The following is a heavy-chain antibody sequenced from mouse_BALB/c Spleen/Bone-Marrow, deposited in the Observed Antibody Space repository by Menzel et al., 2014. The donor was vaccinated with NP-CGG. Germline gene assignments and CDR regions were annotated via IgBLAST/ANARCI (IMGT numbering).Heavy chain of an antibody. CDR1: GFTFSSYG. V-gene: IGHV5-6*01. CDR3: ARPQRYYAMDY. J-gene: IGHJ4*01. Sequence: EVMLVESGGDLVKPGGSLKLSCAASGFTFSSYGMSWGRQTPDKRLEWVATISSGGSNTYYPDSVKGRFTISRDNAKNSLYLQMSSLKSEDTAMYYCARPQRYYAMDYWGQGTSVTVSS. CDR2: ISSGGSNT.